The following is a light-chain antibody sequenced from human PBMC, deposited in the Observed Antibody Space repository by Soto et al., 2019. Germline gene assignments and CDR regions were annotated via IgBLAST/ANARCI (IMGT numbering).Light chain of an antibody. V-gene: IGKV3-11*01. CDR2: DAS. J-gene: IGKJ4*01. CDR1: QSVSSY. CDR3: QQRSNWPPS. Sequence: EIVLTQSPATLSLSPGERATLSCRASQSVSSYLAWYQQKPGQAPRLLIYDASNMATGIPARFSGSGSGTDFTLTISSLEPEDFAVYYCQQRSNWPPSFGGGTKVEIQ.